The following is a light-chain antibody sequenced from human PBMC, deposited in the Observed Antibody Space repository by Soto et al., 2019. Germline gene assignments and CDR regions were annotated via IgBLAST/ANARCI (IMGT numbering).Light chain of an antibody. CDR1: QSVSSY. CDR2: DAS. V-gene: IGKV3-20*01. Sequence: IVLTQSPATLSLSPGERATLSCRASQSVSSYLAWYQQKPGQAPRLLIYDASNRATGIPARFSGSGSGTDFTLTISRLEPEDFAVYYCQQYGSSPPTFGPGTKVDI. CDR3: QQYGSSPPT. J-gene: IGKJ3*01.